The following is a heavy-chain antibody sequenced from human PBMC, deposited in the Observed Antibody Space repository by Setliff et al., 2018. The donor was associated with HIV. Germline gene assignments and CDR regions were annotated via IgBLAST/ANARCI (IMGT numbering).Heavy chain of an antibody. CDR1: GYTFTDYT. CDR2: INTNTGNP. J-gene: IGHJ4*02. D-gene: IGHD2-21*02. Sequence: ASVKVSCKASGYTFTDYTMIWVRQAPGQGLEWMGWINTNTGNPTYAPGFTGRFVFSLDTSVSTAYLHISRLKAEDTAVYYCAREGWSGDYFYFDYWGQGTLVTVSS. V-gene: IGHV7-4-1*02. CDR3: AREGWSGDYFYFDY.